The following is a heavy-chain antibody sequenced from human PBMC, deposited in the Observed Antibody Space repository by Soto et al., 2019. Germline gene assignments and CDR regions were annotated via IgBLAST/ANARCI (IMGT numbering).Heavy chain of an antibody. J-gene: IGHJ4*02. Sequence: SETLSLTCTVSGGSISGYYWSWIRQPAGKGLEWIGRMYNSERTNYNPSLKSRVTMSMDTSKDQFSLKLTSVTAADTAVYFCAREPLAHSYFDLWGQGTLVTVSS. CDR3: AREPLAHSYFDL. V-gene: IGHV4-4*07. CDR1: GGSISGYY. CDR2: MYNSERT.